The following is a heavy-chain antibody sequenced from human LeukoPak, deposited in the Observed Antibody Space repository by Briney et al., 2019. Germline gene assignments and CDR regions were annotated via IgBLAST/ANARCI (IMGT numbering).Heavy chain of an antibody. CDR2: ISYTGTYI. D-gene: IGHD6-13*01. V-gene: IGHV3-21*04. CDR3: AKSTGWYSSSWYLTY. J-gene: IGHJ4*02. CDR1: AFSLNAYN. Sequence: GGSLRLSCAASAFSLNAYNMNWVRQAPGKGLEWVSSISYTGTYIYYADSVKGRFTISRDNAQNSLYLQMNSLRAEDTAIYYCAKSTGWYSSSWYLTYWGQGILVTVSS.